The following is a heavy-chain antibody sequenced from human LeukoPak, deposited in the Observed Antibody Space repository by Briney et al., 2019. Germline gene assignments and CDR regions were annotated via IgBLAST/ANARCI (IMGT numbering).Heavy chain of an antibody. V-gene: IGHV3-48*04. Sequence: GGSLRLSCAASGFTFSSYGMSWVRQAPGKGLEWVSYISSSGSTIYYADSVKGRFTISRDNAKNSLYLQMNSLRAEDTAMYFCAGSLGYSYGSYHWGQGILVTVSS. J-gene: IGHJ1*01. CDR3: AGSLGYSYGSYH. CDR2: ISSSGSTI. D-gene: IGHD5-18*01. CDR1: GFTFSSYG.